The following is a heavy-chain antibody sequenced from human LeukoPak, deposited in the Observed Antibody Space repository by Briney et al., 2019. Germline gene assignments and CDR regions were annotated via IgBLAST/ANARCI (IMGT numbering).Heavy chain of an antibody. Sequence: SETLSLTCTVSGGSISSSSYYWGWIRQPPGIGLEWIGSISYSGSTYYNPSLRSRVTISIDTSKNQFSLKLTSVTAADTAVYHCASDPFSSAWEFDYWGQGTLVTVSS. V-gene: IGHV4-39*01. D-gene: IGHD6-19*01. CDR2: ISYSGST. J-gene: IGHJ4*02. CDR1: GGSISSSSYY. CDR3: ASDPFSSAWEFDY.